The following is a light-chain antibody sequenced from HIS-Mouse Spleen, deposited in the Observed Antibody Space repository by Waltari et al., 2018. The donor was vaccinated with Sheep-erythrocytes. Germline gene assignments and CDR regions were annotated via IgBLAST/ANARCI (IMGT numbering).Light chain of an antibody. CDR2: EVS. V-gene: IGLV2-14*01. Sequence: QSALTQPASVSGSPGQSTTISCTGTSRDVGGYNYVSWYQQHPGKAPKLMIYEVSNRPSGVSNRFSGSKSGNTASLTISGLQAEDEADYYCSSYTSSSTQVFGGGTKLTVL. J-gene: IGLJ2*01. CDR3: SSYTSSSTQV. CDR1: SRDVGGYNY.